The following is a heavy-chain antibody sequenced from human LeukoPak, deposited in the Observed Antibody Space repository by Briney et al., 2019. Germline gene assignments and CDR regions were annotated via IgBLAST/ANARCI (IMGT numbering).Heavy chain of an antibody. CDR1: GFTFSSYA. Sequence: PGGSLRLSCAASGFTFSSYAMSWVRQAPGKGLEWVSVISGSGGSTYYADSVKGRFTISRDNSKNTLYLQMNSLRAEDTAVYYCAKYSSGWWGYFDYWGQGTLVTVSS. CDR3: AKYSSGWWGYFDY. V-gene: IGHV3-23*01. J-gene: IGHJ4*02. CDR2: ISGSGGST. D-gene: IGHD6-19*01.